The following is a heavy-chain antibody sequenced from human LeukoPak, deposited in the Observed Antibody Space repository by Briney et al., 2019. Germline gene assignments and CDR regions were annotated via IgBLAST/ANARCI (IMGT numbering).Heavy chain of an antibody. D-gene: IGHD3-10*01. CDR3: ARRARRFGEFPDY. CDR1: GGSFSGYY. CDR2: INHSGST. Sequence: SETLSLTCAVYGGSFSGYYWSWIRQPPGKGLEWIGEINHSGSTNYNPSLKSRVTISVDTSKNQFSLKLSSVTAADTAVYYCARRARRFGEFPDYRGQGTLVTVSS. V-gene: IGHV4-34*01. J-gene: IGHJ4*02.